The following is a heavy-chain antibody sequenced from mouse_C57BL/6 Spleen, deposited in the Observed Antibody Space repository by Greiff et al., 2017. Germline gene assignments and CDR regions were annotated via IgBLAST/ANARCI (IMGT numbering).Heavy chain of an antibody. CDR1: GYAFSSSW. Sequence: VQLQQSGPELVKPGASVKISCKASGYAFSSSWMNWVKQRPGKGLEWLGRIYPGDGDTNYNGKFKGKATLTADKSSSTAYMQLSSLTSEDSAVYFCALTYYFDYWGQGTTLTVSS. D-gene: IGHD1-3*01. J-gene: IGHJ2*01. CDR2: IYPGDGDT. CDR3: ALTYYFDY. V-gene: IGHV1-82*01.